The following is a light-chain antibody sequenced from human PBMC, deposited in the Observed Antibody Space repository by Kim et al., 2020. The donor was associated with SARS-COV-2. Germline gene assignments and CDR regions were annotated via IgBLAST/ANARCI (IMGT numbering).Light chain of an antibody. Sequence: DIVMTQSPDSLAVSLGERATINCKSSQSVLHSSNNKNYLAWYQQKPGQPPKLLIYWASTRESGVPDRISGSGSGTDFTLTISSLQAEDVAVYYCQQYYSLPLAFGGGTKVDIK. J-gene: IGKJ4*01. V-gene: IGKV4-1*01. CDR2: WAS. CDR1: QSVLHSSNNKNY. CDR3: QQYYSLPLA.